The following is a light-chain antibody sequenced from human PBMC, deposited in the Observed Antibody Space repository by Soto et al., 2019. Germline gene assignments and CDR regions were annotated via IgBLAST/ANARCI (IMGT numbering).Light chain of an antibody. V-gene: IGKV3-20*01. J-gene: IGKJ4*01. CDR2: GTS. Sequence: VLTQSPGTLSLSPGERATLSCRASQRVSSSHLAWYQQKPGQAPRLLIYGTSSRATGIPDRFSGSGSGTDFTLSISRLEPEDFAVYYCQQYGLSLLTFGGGIKVEIK. CDR1: QRVSSSH. CDR3: QQYGLSLLT.